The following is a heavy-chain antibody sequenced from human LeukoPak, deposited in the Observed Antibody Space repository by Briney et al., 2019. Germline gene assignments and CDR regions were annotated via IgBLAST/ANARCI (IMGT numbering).Heavy chain of an antibody. Sequence: ASVKVSCKASGYTFTSYGISWVRQAPGQGLEWMGGISAYNGNTNYAQKLQGRVTMTTDTSTSTAYMELRSLRSDDTAVYYCARVDVVVVPAPTGYWGQGTLVTVSS. J-gene: IGHJ4*02. CDR2: ISAYNGNT. CDR1: GYTFTSYG. D-gene: IGHD2-2*01. V-gene: IGHV1-18*01. CDR3: ARVDVVVVPAPTGY.